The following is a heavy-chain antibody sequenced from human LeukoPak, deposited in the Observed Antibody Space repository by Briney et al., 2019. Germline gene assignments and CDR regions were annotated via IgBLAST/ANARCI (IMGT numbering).Heavy chain of an antibody. Sequence: SETLSLTCTVSGGSISSGGYYWSWIRQHPGKGLEWIGYIYYSGSTYYNPSLKSRVTISVDTSKNQFSLKLSSVTAADTAVYYCARRWLLGSLEFDYWGQGTLVTVSS. V-gene: IGHV4-31*03. D-gene: IGHD3-22*01. CDR1: GGSISSGGYY. CDR3: ARRWLLGSLEFDY. J-gene: IGHJ4*02. CDR2: IYYSGST.